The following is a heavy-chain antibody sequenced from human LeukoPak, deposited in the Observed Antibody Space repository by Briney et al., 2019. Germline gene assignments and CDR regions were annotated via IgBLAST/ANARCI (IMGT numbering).Heavy chain of an antibody. CDR2: MKHDGSEK. CDR3: ASRAIYFDY. CDR1: GLIFSAYW. Sequence: GGSLRLSCAASGLIFSAYWMSSVRQAPGKGLEWVASMKHDGSEKYYVDSVKGRFTISRDNAKNSLYLQMNSLRAEDTAVYYCASRAIYFDYWGQGTLVTVSS. J-gene: IGHJ4*02. D-gene: IGHD3-3*01. V-gene: IGHV3-7*01.